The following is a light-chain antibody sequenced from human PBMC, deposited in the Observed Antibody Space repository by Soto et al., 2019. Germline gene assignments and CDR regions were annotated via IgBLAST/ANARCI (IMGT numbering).Light chain of an antibody. V-gene: IGKV4-1*01. CDR3: QQYYSTPWT. CDR2: WAS. CDR1: QSVLFSNIKNY. Sequence: DFVMTQSPDSLAVSLGERATINCKSSQSVLFSNIKNYLAWYQQKPGQPPKLLIYWASTRESGVPDRFSGSGSGTDFTLTISSLQTEDVAVYYCQQYYSTPWTFGQGTKVEIK. J-gene: IGKJ1*01.